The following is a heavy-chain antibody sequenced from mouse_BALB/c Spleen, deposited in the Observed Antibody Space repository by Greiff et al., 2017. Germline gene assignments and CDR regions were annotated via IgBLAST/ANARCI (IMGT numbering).Heavy chain of an antibody. CDR3: AREDYYCSSYYFDY. V-gene: IGHV14-3*02. D-gene: IGHD1-1*01. Sequence: VQLQQSGAELVKPGASVKLSCTASGFNIKDTYMHWVKQRPEQGLEWIGRIDPANGNTKYDPKFQGKATITADTSSNTAYLQRSSLTSEDTAVYYCAREDYYCSSYYFDYWGQGTTLTVSS. J-gene: IGHJ2*01. CDR2: IDPANGNT. CDR1: GFNIKDTY.